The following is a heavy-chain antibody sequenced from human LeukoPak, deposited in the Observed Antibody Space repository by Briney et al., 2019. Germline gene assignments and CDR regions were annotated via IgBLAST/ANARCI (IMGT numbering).Heavy chain of an antibody. CDR1: GGSISSSSYY. CDR3: ARALPGDWPTNIYAFDI. V-gene: IGHV4-39*07. CDR2: IYYSGST. D-gene: IGHD3/OR15-3a*01. J-gene: IGHJ3*02. Sequence: SETLSLTCTVSGGSISSSSYYWGWIRQPPGKGLEWIGSIYYSGSTYYNPSLKSRVTISVDTSKNQFSLKLSSVTAADTAVYYCARALPGDWPTNIYAFDIWGQGTMVTVSS.